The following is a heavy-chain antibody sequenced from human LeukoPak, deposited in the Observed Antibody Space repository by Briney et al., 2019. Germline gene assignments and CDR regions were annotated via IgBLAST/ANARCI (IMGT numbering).Heavy chain of an antibody. D-gene: IGHD3-10*01. CDR3: ARDRIHYGSGSYYFDY. CDR1: GYTFTSYG. Sequence: GASVKVSCKASGYTFTSYGISWVRQAPGQGLEWMGWISADNGNTKYAQKLQGRVTMTTDTSTSTAYMELRSLRSDDTAVYYCARDRIHYGSGSYYFDYWGQGTLVTVSS. V-gene: IGHV1-18*01. CDR2: ISADNGNT. J-gene: IGHJ4*02.